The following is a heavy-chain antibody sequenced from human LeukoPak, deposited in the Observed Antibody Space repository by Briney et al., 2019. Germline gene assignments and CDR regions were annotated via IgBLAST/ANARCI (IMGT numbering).Heavy chain of an antibody. D-gene: IGHD2-2*01. V-gene: IGHV3-7*04. Sequence: GGSWRLSCAASGFXFSSYWIRRASQAPGKALEWVANIRQDGSEKYYVDSVKGPFTSSRDNAKNSLYLQMNSLRAEDTAAYYCARDSCSSTSCYGERTWGQGTLVTVSS. CDR2: IRQDGSEK. CDR3: ARDSCSSTSCYGERT. CDR1: GFXFSSYW. J-gene: IGHJ4*02.